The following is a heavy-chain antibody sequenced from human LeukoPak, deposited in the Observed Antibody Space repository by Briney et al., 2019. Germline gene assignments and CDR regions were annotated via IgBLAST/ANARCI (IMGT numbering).Heavy chain of an antibody. CDR3: ARDRGGSYSAIDY. CDR2: ISSSSSTI. D-gene: IGHD1-26*01. J-gene: IGHJ4*02. V-gene: IGHV3-48*04. CDR1: GFTFSSYS. Sequence: GGSLRLSCAASGFTFSSYSMNWVRQAPGKGLEWVSFISSSSSTIYYADSVRGRFTISRDNAKNSLYLQMNSLRAEGTAVYYCARDRGGSYSAIDYWGQGTLVTVSS.